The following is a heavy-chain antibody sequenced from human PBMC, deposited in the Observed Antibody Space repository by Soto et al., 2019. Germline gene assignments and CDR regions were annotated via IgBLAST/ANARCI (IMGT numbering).Heavy chain of an antibody. D-gene: IGHD6-19*01. J-gene: IGHJ4*01. V-gene: IGHV3-30*18. CDR3: AKNPQPWPLSYYFDY. CDR2: ISNDGSDK. CDR1: GFTFSSYG. Sequence: GGSLRLSCAASGFTFSSYGMHWVRQAPGKGLEWVAVISNDGSDKYYADSVKGRFTISRDNSKNTLYLQMNSLRAEDTAVYYCAKNPQPWPLSYYFDYWGHGTLVTVSS.